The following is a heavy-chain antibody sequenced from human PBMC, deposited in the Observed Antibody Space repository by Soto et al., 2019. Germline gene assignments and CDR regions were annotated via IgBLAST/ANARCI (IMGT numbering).Heavy chain of an antibody. J-gene: IGHJ3*02. D-gene: IGHD6-19*01. Sequence: QPGGSLRLSCAASGFTFSSYAMHWVRQAPGKGLEWVAVISYDGSNKYYADTVKGRFTISRDNSKNTLYLQMNSLRAEDMALYYCARDRGQQWPIDAFDIWGQGTMVTVSS. CDR2: ISYDGSNK. CDR3: ARDRGQQWPIDAFDI. V-gene: IGHV3-30-3*01. CDR1: GFTFSSYA.